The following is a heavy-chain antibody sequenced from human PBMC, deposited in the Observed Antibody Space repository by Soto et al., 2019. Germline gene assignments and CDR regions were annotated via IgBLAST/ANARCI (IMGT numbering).Heavy chain of an antibody. D-gene: IGHD6-19*01. Sequence: PGEPLKISCKGSGYSLTKHWISWGRRMPGKGLEWMGRIDPSDSYTNYSPSFRGHVTISPDNSINTAYLQWTSLKASDTAVYYCARQVGRIAVEVDVWRQGTAVTVSS. J-gene: IGHJ6*02. V-gene: IGHV5-10-1*01. CDR2: IDPSDSYT. CDR3: ARQVGRIAVEVDV. CDR1: GYSLTKHW.